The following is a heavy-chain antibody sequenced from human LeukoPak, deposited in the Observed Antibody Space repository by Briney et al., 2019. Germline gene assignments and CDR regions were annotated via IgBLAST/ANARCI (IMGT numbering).Heavy chain of an antibody. CDR1: GYTFTGYY. CDR3: ARGILMVYAYDAFDI. CDR2: INPNSGGT. Sequence: ASVKVSCKASGYTFTGYYMHWVRQAPGQGLEWMGWINPNSGGTNYAQKFQGRVTMTRDTSISTAYMELSRLRSDDTAVYYCARGILMVYAYDAFDIWGQGTMVTVSS. V-gene: IGHV1-2*02. D-gene: IGHD2-8*01. J-gene: IGHJ3*02.